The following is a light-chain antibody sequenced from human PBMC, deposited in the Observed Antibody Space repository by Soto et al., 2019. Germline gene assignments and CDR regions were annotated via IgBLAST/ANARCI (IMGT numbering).Light chain of an antibody. CDR1: QSISSW. J-gene: IGKJ4*01. V-gene: IGKV1-5*03. CDR3: QQYNSYSPLP. Sequence: DIQMTQSPSTLSASVGDRVTITCRASQSISSWLAWYQQKPGKAPKLLIYKASSLESGVPSRFSGSGSGTEFTLTISSLQPDDFSTYYCQQYNSYSPLPFGGGTKVEIK. CDR2: KAS.